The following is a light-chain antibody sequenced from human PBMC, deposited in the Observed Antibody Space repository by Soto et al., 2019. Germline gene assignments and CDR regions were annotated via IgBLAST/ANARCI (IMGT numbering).Light chain of an antibody. J-gene: IGKJ4*01. V-gene: IGKV3D-20*02. Sequence: EIVLTQSPGTLSLSPGERATLSCRASQSVSNNYLAWYQQKPGQAPRLLIYGASNRATGIPDRFSGSGFGTDFTLTISSLEPEDFAVYYCQQRSSWPALTFGGGTKVDIK. CDR3: QQRSSWPALT. CDR1: QSVSNNY. CDR2: GAS.